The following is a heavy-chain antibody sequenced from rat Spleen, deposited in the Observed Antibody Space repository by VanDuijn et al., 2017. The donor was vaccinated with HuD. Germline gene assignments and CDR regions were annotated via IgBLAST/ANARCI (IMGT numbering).Heavy chain of an antibody. V-gene: IGHV4-2*01. CDR2: INKDSSTI. CDR3: ARAVMDA. Sequence: EVQLVETGGGLVQPGRSLKFSCVASGFTFNNYWMSWTRHAPGKGLEWIGEINKDSSTIKYIPSLKDKFTISRDNAQNTLYLQRSKLGSEDTSIYYCARAVMDAWGQGASVTVSS. CDR1: GFTFNNYW. J-gene: IGHJ4*01.